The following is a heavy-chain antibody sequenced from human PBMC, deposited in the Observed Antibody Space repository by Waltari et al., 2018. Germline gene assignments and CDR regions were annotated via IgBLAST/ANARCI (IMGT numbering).Heavy chain of an antibody. CDR3: ARVGRCSSTSCHAFDI. J-gene: IGHJ3*02. CDR1: GGSISSHY. CDR2: IYYSGST. D-gene: IGHD2-2*01. V-gene: IGHV4-59*11. Sequence: QVQLQESGPGLVKPSETLSLTCTVSGGSISSHYWSWIRQPPGKGLEWSGYIYYSGSTNYNPSLKSRVTISVDTSKNQFSLKLSSVTAADTAVYYCARVGRCSSTSCHAFDIWGQGTMVTVSS.